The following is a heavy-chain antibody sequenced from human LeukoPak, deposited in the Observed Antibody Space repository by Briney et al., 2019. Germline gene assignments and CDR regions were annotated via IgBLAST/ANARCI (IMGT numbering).Heavy chain of an antibody. Sequence: GGSLRLSCAASGFTFSSYSMNWVRQAPGKGLEWVSYISTSSSPIYYADSVKGRFTISRDDAKKSLYLQMNSLRAEDTAVYYCARVMSRSSDWYFDLWGRGTLVTVSS. CDR2: ISTSSSPI. CDR3: ARVMSRSSDWYFDL. CDR1: GFTFSSYS. J-gene: IGHJ2*01. V-gene: IGHV3-48*01.